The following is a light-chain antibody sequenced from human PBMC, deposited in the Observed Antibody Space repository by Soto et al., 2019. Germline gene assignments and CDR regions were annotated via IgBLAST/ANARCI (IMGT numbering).Light chain of an antibody. Sequence: IPMTQPPSTLSASVGDRVTITCRASQDIRNDLGWFQQKPGKAPKLLIYLGSNRASGVPDRFSGSGSGTDFTLKISRVEAEDVGVYYCMQALQTPRTFGQGTKVDI. CDR2: LGS. J-gene: IGKJ1*01. CDR3: MQALQTPRT. V-gene: IGKV1-6*01. CDR1: QDIRND.